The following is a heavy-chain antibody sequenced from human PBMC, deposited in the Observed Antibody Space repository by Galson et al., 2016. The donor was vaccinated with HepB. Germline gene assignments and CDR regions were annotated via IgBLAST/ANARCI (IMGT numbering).Heavy chain of an antibody. CDR3: ANLQVGAITKSFEI. V-gene: IGHV4-39*01. Sequence: ETLSPTCNVSGGSISNRSYFCAWIRQPPGKGLEWIATIYYSGKTYYSPSPPSRVTISVDTSKNHFSLILTTVSAADTAVYYCANLQVGAITKSFEIWGQGTMVTVSS. J-gene: IGHJ3*02. D-gene: IGHD1-26*01. CDR2: IYYSGKT. CDR1: GGSISNRSYF.